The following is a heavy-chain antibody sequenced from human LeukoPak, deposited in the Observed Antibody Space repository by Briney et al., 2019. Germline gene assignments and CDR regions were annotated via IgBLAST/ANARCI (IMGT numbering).Heavy chain of an antibody. CDR2: IWYDGSNK. CDR3: ARRYCSGGSCYSFRGDWFDP. J-gene: IGHJ5*02. D-gene: IGHD2-15*01. CDR1: GFTFSSYG. Sequence: GGSLRLSCAASGFTFSSYGMHWVRQAPGKGLGWVAVIWYDGSNKYYADSVKGRFTISRDNSKNTLYLQMNSLRAEDTAVYYCARRYCSGGSCYSFRGDWFDPWGQGALVTVSS. V-gene: IGHV3-33*01.